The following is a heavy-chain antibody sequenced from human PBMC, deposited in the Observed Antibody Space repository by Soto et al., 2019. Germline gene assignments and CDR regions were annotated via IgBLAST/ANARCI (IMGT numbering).Heavy chain of an antibody. V-gene: IGHV4-30-4*01. Sequence: PSETLSLTCTVSGGSISSGDYYWSWIRQPPGKGLEWIGYIYYSGSTYYNPFLKSRVTISVDTSKNQFSLKLSSVTAADTAVYYCARVGGPYGDYERYYFDYWGQGTLVTVSS. CDR1: GGSISSGDYY. J-gene: IGHJ4*02. D-gene: IGHD4-17*01. CDR3: ARVGGPYGDYERYYFDY. CDR2: IYYSGST.